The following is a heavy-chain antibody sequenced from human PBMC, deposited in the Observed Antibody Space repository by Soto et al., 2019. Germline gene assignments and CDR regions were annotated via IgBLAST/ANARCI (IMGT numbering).Heavy chain of an antibody. CDR3: AKDTALRITTVPTGAFDI. Sequence: EVQLVESGGGLVQPGRSLRLSCAASGFTFDDYAMHWVRQAPGKGLEWVSGISWNSGSIGYADSVKGRFTISRDNAKNSLYLQMNSLRAEDTALYYCAKDTALRITTVPTGAFDIWGQGTMVTVSS. D-gene: IGHD4-17*01. CDR2: ISWNSGSI. V-gene: IGHV3-9*01. J-gene: IGHJ3*02. CDR1: GFTFDDYA.